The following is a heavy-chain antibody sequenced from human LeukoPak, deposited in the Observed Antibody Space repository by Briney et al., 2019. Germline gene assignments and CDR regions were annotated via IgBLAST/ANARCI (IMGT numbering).Heavy chain of an antibody. J-gene: IGHJ4*02. Sequence: PSETLSLTCVVSGSSIRSNYYWGWFRQPPGKGLEWIGSIYHSGSTSYNPSLKSRVTISVDTSQNQFSLKLNSMTAADTAVYYCARNTTDRFFDYWGQGTLVTVSS. CDR3: ARNTTDRFFDY. CDR2: IYHSGST. V-gene: IGHV4-38-2*01. D-gene: IGHD4-17*01. CDR1: GSSIRSNYY.